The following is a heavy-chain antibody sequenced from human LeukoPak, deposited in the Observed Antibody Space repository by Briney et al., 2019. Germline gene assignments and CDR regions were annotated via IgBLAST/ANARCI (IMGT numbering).Heavy chain of an antibody. V-gene: IGHV3-11*01. CDR3: AKERVVMDYYYYGMDV. CDR2: ISSSGSTI. J-gene: IGHJ6*02. CDR1: GFTFSDYY. Sequence: GGSLRLSCAASGFTFSDYYMSWIRQAPGKGLEWVSYISSSGSTIYYADSVKGRFTISRDNAKNSLYLQMNSLRAEDTALYYCAKERVVMDYYYYGMDVWGQGTTVTVSS. D-gene: IGHD3-3*01.